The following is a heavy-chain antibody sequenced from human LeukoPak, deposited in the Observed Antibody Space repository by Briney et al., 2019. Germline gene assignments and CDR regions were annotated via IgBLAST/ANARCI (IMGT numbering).Heavy chain of an antibody. V-gene: IGHV3-48*03. CDR2: ISTSGSPI. CDR1: GFTFSSYE. J-gene: IGHJ5*02. CDR3: ARRGFYDTSGYLFDH. Sequence: GGSLRLSCVASGFTFSSYEMNWVRQAPGKGLEWVSYISTSGSPIYYGNSVKGRFTISRDNAKNSLYLQMNSLRVEDTALYYCARRGFYDTSGYLFDHWGQGTLVTVSS. D-gene: IGHD3-22*01.